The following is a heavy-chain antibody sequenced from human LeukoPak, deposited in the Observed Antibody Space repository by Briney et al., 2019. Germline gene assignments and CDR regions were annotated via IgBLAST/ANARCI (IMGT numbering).Heavy chain of an antibody. CDR3: AIDPVPLHYYDSSGYPEFYFDY. CDR2: IIPIFGTA. Sequence: GSSVKVSFKASGGTLSSYAISWVRQAPGQGLEWMGRIIPIFGTANYAQKFQGRVTITTDESTSTAYMELSSLRSEDTAVYYCAIDPVPLHYYDSSGYPEFYFDYWGQGTLVTVSS. D-gene: IGHD3-22*01. J-gene: IGHJ4*02. V-gene: IGHV1-69*05. CDR1: GGTLSSYA.